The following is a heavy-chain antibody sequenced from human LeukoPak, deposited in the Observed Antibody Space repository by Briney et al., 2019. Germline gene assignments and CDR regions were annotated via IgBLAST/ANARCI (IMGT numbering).Heavy chain of an antibody. V-gene: IGHV4-59*01. CDR3: AREGYSYGYYYYYGMDV. J-gene: IGHJ6*02. CDR1: GGSISSYY. CDR2: IYYSGST. D-gene: IGHD5-18*01. Sequence: SETLSLTCTVSGGSISSYYWSWIRQPPGKGLEWIGYIYYSGSTNYNPSLKSRVTISVDTSKNQSSLKLSSVTAADTAVYYCAREGYSYGYYYYYGMDVWGQGTTVTVSS.